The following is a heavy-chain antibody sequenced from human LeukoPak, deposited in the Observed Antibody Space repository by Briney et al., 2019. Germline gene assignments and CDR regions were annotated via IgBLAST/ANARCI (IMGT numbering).Heavy chain of an antibody. J-gene: IGHJ4*02. Sequence: GGSLRLSCAASGFTFSSYSMNWVRQAPGKGLEWVSYISSSSSTIYYADSVKGRFTISRDNAKNSLYLQMNSLRAEDTAVYYCARGYDSSGYYPDYWGQGTLVTVSS. CDR1: GFTFSSYS. CDR2: ISSSSSTI. V-gene: IGHV3-48*04. CDR3: ARGYDSSGYYPDY. D-gene: IGHD3-22*01.